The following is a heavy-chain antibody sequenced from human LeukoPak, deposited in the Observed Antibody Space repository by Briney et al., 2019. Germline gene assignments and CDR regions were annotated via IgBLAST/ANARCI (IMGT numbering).Heavy chain of an antibody. Sequence: GGSLRLSCAASGFTFNNYWITWFRQAPGKGLEWVANIKQDGTEIFYVDSVRGRFIISRDNAENSLYLQMNSLRVEDTAVYYCARTPDGADYWGQGTLVTVSS. V-gene: IGHV3-7*01. D-gene: IGHD3-10*01. CDR3: ARTPDGADY. CDR1: GFTFNNYW. J-gene: IGHJ4*02. CDR2: IKQDGTEI.